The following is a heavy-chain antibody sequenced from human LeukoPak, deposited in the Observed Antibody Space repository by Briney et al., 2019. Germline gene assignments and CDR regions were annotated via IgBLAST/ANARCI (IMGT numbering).Heavy chain of an antibody. V-gene: IGHV1-2*04. J-gene: IGHJ4*02. CDR3: ARSRRYFAYQYYFDY. CDR2: INPNSGGT. Sequence: ASVNVSCKASGYTFTGYYMHWVRPAPGQGLEWMGWINPNSGGTNYAQKFQGWVTMTRDTSISTAYMELSRLRSDDTAVYYCARSRRYFAYQYYFDYWGQGTLVTVSS. CDR1: GYTFTGYY. D-gene: IGHD2-2*01.